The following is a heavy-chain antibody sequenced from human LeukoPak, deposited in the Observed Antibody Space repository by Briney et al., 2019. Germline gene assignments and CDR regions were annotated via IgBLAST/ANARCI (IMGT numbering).Heavy chain of an antibody. D-gene: IGHD2-15*01. Sequence: PGGSLRLSCAASGFTFSSYAMSWVRQAPGKGLEWVSAISGSGGSTYYADSVKGRFTISRDNSKNTLYLQMNSLRAEDTAVYYCARRYCSGGSRYSLDYWGQGTLVTVSS. CDR2: ISGSGGST. CDR1: GFTFSSYA. V-gene: IGHV3-23*01. CDR3: ARRYCSGGSRYSLDY. J-gene: IGHJ4*02.